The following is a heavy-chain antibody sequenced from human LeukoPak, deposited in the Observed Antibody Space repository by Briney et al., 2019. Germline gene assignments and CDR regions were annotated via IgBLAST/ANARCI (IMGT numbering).Heavy chain of an antibody. CDR1: GGSISSYY. J-gene: IGHJ6*03. D-gene: IGHD6-13*01. CDR2: IYTSGST. V-gene: IGHV4-4*07. CDR3: AREGAMAAAGTAFIYYYYYYMDV. Sequence: SETLSLTCTVSGGSISSYYWSWIRQPAGKGLEWIGRIYTSGSTNYNPSLKSRVTMSVDTSKNQFSLKLSSVTAADTAVYYCAREGAMAAAGTAFIYYYYYYMDVWGKGTTVTISS.